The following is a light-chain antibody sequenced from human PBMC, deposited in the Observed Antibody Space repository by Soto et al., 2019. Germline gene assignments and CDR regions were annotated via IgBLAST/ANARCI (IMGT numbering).Light chain of an antibody. V-gene: IGKV4-1*01. CDR3: QQYYSTWT. Sequence: DIVMTQSPDSLAVSLGERATINCKSSQSVLYSSNNKNYLAWYQQKPGQPPKLLIYWASTRESVIPDRFSGSGSGTDFTLTISSLQAEDVAVYYCQQYYSTWTFGQGTKVEIK. CDR2: WAS. CDR1: QSVLYSSNNKNY. J-gene: IGKJ1*01.